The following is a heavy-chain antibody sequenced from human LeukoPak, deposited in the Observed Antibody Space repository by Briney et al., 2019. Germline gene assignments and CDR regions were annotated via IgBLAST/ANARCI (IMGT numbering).Heavy chain of an antibody. CDR1: GYTFTGYY. CDR3: AREPDEYSSSWYTLGAFDI. V-gene: IGHV1-2*02. D-gene: IGHD6-13*01. Sequence: ASVKVSCKASGYTFTGYYMHWVRQAPGQGLEWRGWINPNSGGTNYAQKLQGRVTMTTDTSTSTAYMELRSLRSDDTAVYYCAREPDEYSSSWYTLGAFDIWGQGTMVTVSS. CDR2: INPNSGGT. J-gene: IGHJ3*02.